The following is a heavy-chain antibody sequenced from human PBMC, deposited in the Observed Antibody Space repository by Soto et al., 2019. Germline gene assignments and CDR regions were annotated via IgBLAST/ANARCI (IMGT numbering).Heavy chain of an antibody. D-gene: IGHD1-26*01. Sequence: EVQLLESGGGVGQPGGSLRLSCAATGFSFSGYAMSWVRQAAGKGLEWVSTISGSGASTFYADSVKGRFTISRDNSKNTWSLEINSLPAEDPGVYYCAKNSEGYSGGYFDFWGQGTLVTVSS. J-gene: IGHJ4*02. V-gene: IGHV3-23*01. CDR2: ISGSGAST. CDR3: AKNSEGYSGGYFDF. CDR1: GFSFSGYA.